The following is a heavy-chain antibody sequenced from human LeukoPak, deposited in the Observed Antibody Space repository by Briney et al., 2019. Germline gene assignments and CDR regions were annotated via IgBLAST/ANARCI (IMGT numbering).Heavy chain of an antibody. CDR1: GFTFSDYD. V-gene: IGHV3-30*04. J-gene: IGHJ4*02. CDR3: ARERYGSFDY. D-gene: IGHD3-9*01. Sequence: GGSLRLSCAASGFTFSDYDLHWGRQAPGKGLEWVAVISYDGSEKYFADSVQGRFTISRDNSKNTLSLQMNSLRAADTAVYYCARERYGSFDYWGEGTLVTVSS. CDR2: ISYDGSEK.